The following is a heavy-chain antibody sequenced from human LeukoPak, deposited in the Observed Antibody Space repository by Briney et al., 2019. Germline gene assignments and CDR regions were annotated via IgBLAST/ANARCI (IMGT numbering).Heavy chain of an antibody. J-gene: IGHJ3*02. V-gene: IGHV1-8*01. Sequence: ASVKVSCKASGYTFTSYDINWVRQATGQGLEWMGWMNPNSGNTGYAQKFQGRVTMTRNTSISTAYMELSSLRSEDTAVYYCARYYDSTIGDAFDIWGQGTMVTVSS. CDR2: MNPNSGNT. CDR1: GYTFTSYD. CDR3: ARYYDSTIGDAFDI. D-gene: IGHD3-22*01.